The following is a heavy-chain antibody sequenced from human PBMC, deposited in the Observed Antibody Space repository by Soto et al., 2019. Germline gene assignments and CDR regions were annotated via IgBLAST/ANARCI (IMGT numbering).Heavy chain of an antibody. D-gene: IGHD1-26*01. V-gene: IGHV3-73*02. CDR1: VFTFSDST. J-gene: IGHJ6*02. CDR2: IRSKANSYAT. CDR3: TRRGSPNPEVDV. Sequence: EVPLVESGGGLAPPGVSLTLSCRASVFTFSDSTMHWVRPSYGKGLEWVGRIRSKANSYATTYAAAVKDRFTISRDDSKNTAYLQMNSLKTEDTAVYYCTRRGSPNPEVDVWGQGTTVTVSS.